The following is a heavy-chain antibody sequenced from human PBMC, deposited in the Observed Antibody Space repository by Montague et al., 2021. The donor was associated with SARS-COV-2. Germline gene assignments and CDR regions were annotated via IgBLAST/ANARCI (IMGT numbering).Heavy chain of an antibody. CDR3: ARVGVMVTAIRGFDI. D-gene: IGHD2-21*02. CDR2: TFYRSQWHT. V-gene: IGHV6-1*01. CDR1: GDSVSSDAAA. J-gene: IGHJ3*02. Sequence: CAISGDSVSSDAAAWHWIRQSPSRGLEWLGRTFYRSQWHTDSAASVRSRISFSGDISKNQFSLHLNSVTPEDTAMYYCARVGVMVTAIRGFDIWGQGTMVTVSS.